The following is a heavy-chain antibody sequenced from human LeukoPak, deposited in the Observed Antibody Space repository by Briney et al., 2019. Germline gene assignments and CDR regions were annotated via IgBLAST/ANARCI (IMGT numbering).Heavy chain of an antibody. CDR3: AKDLGWELPAEAY. Sequence: GGSLRLSCVTSGFTFKNYVMNWVRQAPGKGLEWLATIYGSGVSISYADSVKGRFTISRDNSDNTLYLQMNSLRAEDTAMYYCAKDLGWELPAEAYWGQGILVTVSS. J-gene: IGHJ4*02. CDR2: IYGSGVSI. D-gene: IGHD1-26*01. V-gene: IGHV3-23*01. CDR1: GFTFKNYV.